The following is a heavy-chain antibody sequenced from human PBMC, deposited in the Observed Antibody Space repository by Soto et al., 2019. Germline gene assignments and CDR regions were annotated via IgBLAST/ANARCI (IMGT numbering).Heavy chain of an antibody. V-gene: IGHV4-59*08. CDR1: GGSISSYY. Sequence: PSETLSLTCTVSGGSISSYYWSWIRQPPGKGLEWIGYIYYSGSTNYNPSHKSRVTISVDTSKNKFSLKLSSVTAEDTAVFYCASGTLTYYYGSGSYYNSYYYYYMDVWGKGTTVTVSS. CDR2: IYYSGST. D-gene: IGHD3-10*01. CDR3: ASGTLTYYYGSGSYYNSYYYYYMDV. J-gene: IGHJ6*03.